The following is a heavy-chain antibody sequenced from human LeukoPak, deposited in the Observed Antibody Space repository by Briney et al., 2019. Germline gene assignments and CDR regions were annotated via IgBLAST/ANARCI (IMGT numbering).Heavy chain of an antibody. Sequence: GGALRLSCAASGFTVSSYYMNWVRQAPGKGLQCVSLLYSDGATYHADSVKGRFTISRDNSRSTLYLQMNSMRVEETAVYFCARVAYYRVTADQITDAFDVWGHGTVVTVSS. CDR3: ARVAYYRVTADQITDAFDV. CDR2: LYSDGAT. D-gene: IGHD2-21*02. J-gene: IGHJ3*01. V-gene: IGHV3-66*01. CDR1: GFTVSSYY.